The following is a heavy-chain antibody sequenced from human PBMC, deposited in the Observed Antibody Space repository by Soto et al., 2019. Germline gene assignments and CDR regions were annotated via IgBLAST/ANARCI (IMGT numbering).Heavy chain of an antibody. CDR3: GRAGQQLAACFDQ. Sequence: ASVKVSCKASGYTFTSYGISWVRQAPGQGLEWMGWISAYNGNTNYAQKLQGRVTMTTDTSTSTAYMALSSLKAEDTAYYYCGRAGQQLAACFDQWGQGSLVTVSS. CDR2: ISAYNGNT. D-gene: IGHD6-13*01. J-gene: IGHJ4*02. CDR1: GYTFTSYG. V-gene: IGHV1-18*01.